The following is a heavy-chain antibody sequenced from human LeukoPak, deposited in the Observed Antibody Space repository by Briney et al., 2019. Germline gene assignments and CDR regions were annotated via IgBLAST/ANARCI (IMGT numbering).Heavy chain of an antibody. CDR2: ISSSGSTI. J-gene: IGHJ4*02. D-gene: IGHD4-11*01. V-gene: IGHV3-11*01. CDR1: GFTFSDFY. CDR3: ASSAGVTPFDY. Sequence: GGSLRLSCAASGFTFSDFYMSWIRQAPGKGLEWVSYISSSGSTIYYADSVKGRFTISRDNAKNSLYLQMNSLRAEDTAVYYCASSAGVTPFDYWGQGTLVTVSS.